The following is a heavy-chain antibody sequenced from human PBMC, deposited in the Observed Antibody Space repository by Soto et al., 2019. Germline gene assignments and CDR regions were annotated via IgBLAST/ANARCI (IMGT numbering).Heavy chain of an antibody. D-gene: IGHD3-3*01. V-gene: IGHV3-23*01. J-gene: IGHJ3*02. CDR2: ITKTGRST. Sequence: PGESLKISCATSGFRFSDYGINWVRQAPGKGLEWVSGITKTGRSTFLADSVRGRFTISRDNLNNIVYLQMNSLRADDTALYYCTKEADVYDFGFESWGQGKMVTVSS. CDR1: GFRFSDYG. CDR3: TKEADVYDFGFES.